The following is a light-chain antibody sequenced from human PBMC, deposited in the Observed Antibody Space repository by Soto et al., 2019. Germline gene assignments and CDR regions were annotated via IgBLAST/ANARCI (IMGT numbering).Light chain of an antibody. J-gene: IGLJ1*01. CDR2: EVR. Sequence: QSVLTQPPSASGSPGQSVTISCTRTSSDVGDYNSVSWYQQYPGKAPKVIIYEVRRRPSGVPDRFSGSKSGNTASLTVSGLQAEDEADYYCSSYAGSNAYVFGTGTKVTVL. CDR1: SSDVGDYNS. CDR3: SSYAGSNAYV. V-gene: IGLV2-8*01.